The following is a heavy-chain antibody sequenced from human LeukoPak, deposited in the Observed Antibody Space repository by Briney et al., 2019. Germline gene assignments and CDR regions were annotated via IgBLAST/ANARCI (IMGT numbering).Heavy chain of an antibody. J-gene: IGHJ4*02. Sequence: GGSLRLSCAASGFTFSSYAMSWVRQAPGKGLEWVSAISGSGGSTYYADAVKGRITISRDNSKNTLYLQMNSLRAEDTAVYYCAKDPRKSLHIVVVPAASDYWGQGTLVTVSS. CDR3: AKDPRKSLHIVVVPAASDY. V-gene: IGHV3-23*01. CDR1: GFTFSSYA. CDR2: ISGSGGST. D-gene: IGHD2-2*01.